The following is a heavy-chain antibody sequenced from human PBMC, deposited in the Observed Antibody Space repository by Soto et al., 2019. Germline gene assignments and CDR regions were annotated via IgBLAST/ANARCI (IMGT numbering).Heavy chain of an antibody. D-gene: IGHD1-26*01. CDR2: ISAYNGNT. Sequence: ASVKVSCKASGYTFTSYGSSWVRQAPGQGLEWMGWISAYNGNTNYAQKLQGRVTMTTDTSTSTAYMELRSLRSDDTAVYYCARAELNDNWFDPWGQGTLVTVSS. J-gene: IGHJ5*02. CDR3: ARAELNDNWFDP. CDR1: GYTFTSYG. V-gene: IGHV1-18*04.